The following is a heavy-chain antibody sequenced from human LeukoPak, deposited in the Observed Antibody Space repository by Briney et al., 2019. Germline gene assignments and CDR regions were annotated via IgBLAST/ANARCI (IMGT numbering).Heavy chain of an antibody. Sequence: GGSLRLSCAASGFTFSSYAMSWVRQAPGKGLEWVSAISGSGGSTYYADSVKGRFTISRDNSKNTLYLQMNSLRAEDTAVYYCAKVRTYYYGSGGDYWGQGTLVTVSS. CDR1: GFTFSSYA. V-gene: IGHV3-23*01. J-gene: IGHJ4*02. D-gene: IGHD3-10*01. CDR3: AKVRTYYYGSGGDY. CDR2: ISGSGGST.